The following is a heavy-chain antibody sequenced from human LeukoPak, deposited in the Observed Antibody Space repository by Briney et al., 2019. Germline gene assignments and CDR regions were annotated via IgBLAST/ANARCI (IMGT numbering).Heavy chain of an antibody. J-gene: IGHJ4*02. CDR2: ISAFNGNT. CDR3: ARDRAEWELLPFEY. CDR1: GYTFTSYG. Sequence: ASVKVSCKASGYTFTSYGISWVRQAPGQGLEWMGWISAFNGNTNYAEKVQGRITMTTDTSTSTAYMELTSLRSDDTAVYYCARDRAEWELLPFEYWGQGTLVTVSS. V-gene: IGHV1-18*01. D-gene: IGHD1-26*01.